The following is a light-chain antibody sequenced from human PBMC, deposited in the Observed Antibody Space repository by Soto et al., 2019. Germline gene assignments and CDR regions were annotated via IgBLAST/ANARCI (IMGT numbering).Light chain of an antibody. V-gene: IGKV1-27*01. Sequence: DIQMTQSPSSLSASVGDRVTITCRASQRISKKLSWYQQKPGKAPKLLIYAASTLQNGVTSRFSGSGSGTDFTLTISGLQPEDVATYYCQKYNSAPLSFGGGTKVDI. CDR3: QKYNSAPLS. CDR1: QRISKK. J-gene: IGKJ4*01. CDR2: AAS.